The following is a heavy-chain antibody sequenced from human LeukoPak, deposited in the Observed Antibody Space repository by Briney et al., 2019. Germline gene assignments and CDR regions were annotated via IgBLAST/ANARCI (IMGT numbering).Heavy chain of an antibody. CDR2: ISWNSGSI. J-gene: IGHJ4*02. CDR1: GFTFDDYA. Sequence: GGSLRLSCAASGFTFDDYAMHWVRQAPGKGLEWVSGISWNSGSIGYADSVKGRFTISRDNAKNPLYLQMNSLRAEDTALYYCAKDIVGATNRGLDYWGQGTLVTVSS. D-gene: IGHD1-26*01. V-gene: IGHV3-9*01. CDR3: AKDIVGATNRGLDY.